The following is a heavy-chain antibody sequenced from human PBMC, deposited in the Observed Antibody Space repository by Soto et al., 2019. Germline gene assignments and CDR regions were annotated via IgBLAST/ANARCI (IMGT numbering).Heavy chain of an antibody. Sequence: GASVKVSCKASGGTFSSYAISWVRQAPGQGLEWMGGIIPIFGTANYAQKFQGRVTITADESTSIAYMELSSLRSEDTAVYYCARDDRGNIDYWGQGTLVTVSS. CDR3: ARDDRGNIDY. CDR2: IIPIFGTA. D-gene: IGHD1-1*01. J-gene: IGHJ4*02. V-gene: IGHV1-69*13. CDR1: GGTFSSYA.